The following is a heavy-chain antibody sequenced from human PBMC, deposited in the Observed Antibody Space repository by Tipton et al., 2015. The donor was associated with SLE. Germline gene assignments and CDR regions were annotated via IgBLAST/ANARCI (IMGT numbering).Heavy chain of an antibody. Sequence: TLSLTCTVSGGSISSYYWSWIRQPPGKGLEWIGYIYTSGGTNYNPSLKSRVTISVDTSKNQFSLKLSSVTAADTAVYYCARARRITIFGVVGGPFDYWGQGTLVTVSS. D-gene: IGHD3-3*01. V-gene: IGHV4-4*09. J-gene: IGHJ4*02. CDR1: GGSISSYY. CDR2: IYTSGGT. CDR3: ARARRITIFGVVGGPFDY.